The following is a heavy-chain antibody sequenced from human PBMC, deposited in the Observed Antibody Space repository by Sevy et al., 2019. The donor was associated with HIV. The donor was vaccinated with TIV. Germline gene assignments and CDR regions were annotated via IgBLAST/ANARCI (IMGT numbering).Heavy chain of an antibody. CDR2: ISYNGRNQ. J-gene: IGHJ4*02. CDR3: AGFVGCCSGGRCSIIDF. D-gene: IGHD2-15*01. Sequence: GGSLRLSCAASGFSLSDHAVSWVRQTPGKGLEWLAVISYNGRNQYYADSVKGRFTISKDDSKNTLYLQLNSLRAEDTAVYYGAGFVGCCSGGRCSIIDFWGQGTLVTVSS. V-gene: IGHV3-30*04. CDR1: GFSLSDHA.